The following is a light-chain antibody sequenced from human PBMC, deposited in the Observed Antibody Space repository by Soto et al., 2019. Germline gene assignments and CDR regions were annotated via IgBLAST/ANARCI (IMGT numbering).Light chain of an antibody. CDR2: DAS. J-gene: IGKJ1*01. CDR3: QQCYNWPQWT. V-gene: IGKV3-11*01. Sequence: EIVLTQSPATLSLSPGERATLSCRASQSVGTFFAWYQQKSGQAPRLLIYDASNRATGIPARFSGSGSGTDFTLTISSLEPEDFAVYYCQQCYNWPQWTFGQGTKVDIK. CDR1: QSVGTF.